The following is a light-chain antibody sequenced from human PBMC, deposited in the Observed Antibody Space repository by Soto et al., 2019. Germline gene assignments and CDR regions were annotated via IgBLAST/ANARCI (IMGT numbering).Light chain of an antibody. CDR3: QQYGSSPRT. CDR1: QSVSSSY. CDR2: GAS. Sequence: EIVLPQSPGTLSLSPWERATLSCEASQSVSSSYLAWYQQKPGQAPRLLLYGASSRATGIPDRCSGSGSGKDLTITISRLEPEAFAVYECQQYGSSPRTFGQGTKVDIK. J-gene: IGKJ1*01. V-gene: IGKV3-20*01.